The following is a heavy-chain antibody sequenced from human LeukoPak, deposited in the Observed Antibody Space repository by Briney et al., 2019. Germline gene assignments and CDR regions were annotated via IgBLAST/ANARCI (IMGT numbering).Heavy chain of an antibody. CDR1: GFTFSSYA. D-gene: IGHD2-15*01. Sequence: GGSLRLSCAASGFTFSSYAMSWVRQAPGKGLEWVSVIVASGGSTYYADSVKGRFTISRDNSKNTLYLQMNSLRAEDTAVYYCVCSYFDYWGQGTLVTVSS. V-gene: IGHV3-23*01. J-gene: IGHJ4*02. CDR2: IVASGGST. CDR3: VCSYFDY.